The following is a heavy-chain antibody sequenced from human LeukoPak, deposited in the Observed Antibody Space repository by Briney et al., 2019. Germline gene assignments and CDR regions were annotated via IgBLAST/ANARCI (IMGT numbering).Heavy chain of an antibody. J-gene: IGHJ4*02. CDR2: ISWNSGSR. D-gene: IGHD6-13*01. V-gene: IGHV3-9*01. Sequence: GRSLRLSCAASGFTFDDYAMHWVRQAPGEGLEWVSGISWNSGSRGYADSVRGRFTISRDTARNSLYLQMNSLRAEDTALYYCAKAGGSSSWSPFDYWGQGTLVTVSS. CDR3: AKAGGSSSWSPFDY. CDR1: GFTFDDYA.